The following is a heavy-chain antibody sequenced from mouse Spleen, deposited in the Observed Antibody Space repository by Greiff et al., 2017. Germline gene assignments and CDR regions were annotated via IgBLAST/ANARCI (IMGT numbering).Heavy chain of an antibody. Sequence: QVQLKESGPELVKPGASVKISCKASGYAFSSSWMNWVKQRPGKGLEWIGRIYPGDGDTNYNGKFKGKATLTADKSSSTAYMQLSSLTSEDSAVYFCASPYGNFYYYAMDYWGQGTSVTVSS. V-gene: IGHV1-82*01. CDR1: GYAFSSSW. CDR3: ASPYGNFYYYAMDY. D-gene: IGHD2-1*01. CDR2: IYPGDGDT. J-gene: IGHJ4*01.